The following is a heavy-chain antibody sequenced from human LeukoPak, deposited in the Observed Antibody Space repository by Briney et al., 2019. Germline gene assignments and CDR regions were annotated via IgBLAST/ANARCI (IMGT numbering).Heavy chain of an antibody. V-gene: IGHV4-34*01. CDR1: GGSFSGYY. J-gene: IGHJ4*02. Sequence: PSETLTLTCAVYGGSFSGYYWSWIRQPPGKGLEWIGEINHSGSTNYNPSLKSRVTISVDTSKNQFSLKLSSVTAADTAVYYCARGGGLDYWGQGTLVTVSS. D-gene: IGHD1-26*01. CDR3: ARGGGLDY. CDR2: INHSGST.